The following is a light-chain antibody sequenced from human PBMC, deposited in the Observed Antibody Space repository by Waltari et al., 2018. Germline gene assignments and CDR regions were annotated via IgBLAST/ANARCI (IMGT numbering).Light chain of an antibody. CDR3: QQYYTPPHT. V-gene: IGKV4-1*01. CDR2: WAS. Sequence: DIVMTQSPDSLAVSLGERATINCNSSQSVLYSSNNKHYLAWYQQKPGQPPKLLIYWASTRESGVPDRFSGSGSGTDFTLTISSLQAEDVAVYYCQQYYTPPHTFGQGTKLEIK. CDR1: QSVLYSSNNKHY. J-gene: IGKJ2*01.